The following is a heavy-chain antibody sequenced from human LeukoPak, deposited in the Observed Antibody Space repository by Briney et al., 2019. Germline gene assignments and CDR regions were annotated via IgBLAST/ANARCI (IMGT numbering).Heavy chain of an antibody. CDR3: AADPIKSNGRAFDI. CDR1: GVTFTSSA. CDR2: IVVGSGNT. D-gene: IGHD5-12*01. J-gene: IGHJ3*02. V-gene: IGHV1-58*02. Sequence: SVKVSCKASGVTFTSSAMQWVRQARGQRLEWIGWIVVGSGNTNYAQKFQERVTITRDMSTSTAYMELSSLRSEDTAVYYCAADPIKSNGRAFDIWGQGTMVTVSS.